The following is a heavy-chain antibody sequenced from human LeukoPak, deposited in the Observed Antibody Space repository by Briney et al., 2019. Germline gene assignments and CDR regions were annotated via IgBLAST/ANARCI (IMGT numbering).Heavy chain of an antibody. D-gene: IGHD6-13*01. CDR1: GFTFSSYA. CDR2: ISGSGGST. Sequence: PGGSLRFSCAASGFTFSSYAMSWVRQAPGKGLEWVSAISGSGGSTYYADSVKGRFTISRDNSKNTLYLQMNSLRAEDTAVYYCAKDSQGRWQLVLGVLIDYWGQGTLVTVSS. V-gene: IGHV3-23*01. J-gene: IGHJ4*02. CDR3: AKDSQGRWQLVLGVLIDY.